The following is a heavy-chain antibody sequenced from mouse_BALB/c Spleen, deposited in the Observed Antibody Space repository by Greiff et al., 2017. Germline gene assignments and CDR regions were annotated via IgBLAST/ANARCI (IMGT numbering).Heavy chain of an antibody. J-gene: IGHJ3*01. CDR2: INPSTGYT. Sequence: VKLMESGAELAKPGASVKMSCKASGYTFTSYWMHWVKQRPGQGLGWIGYINPSTGYTEYNQKFKDKATLTADKSSSTAYMQLSSLTSEDSAVYYCARVYAAYWGQGTLVTVSA. CDR3: ARVYAAY. D-gene: IGHD1-1*01. V-gene: IGHV1-7*01. CDR1: GYTFTSYW.